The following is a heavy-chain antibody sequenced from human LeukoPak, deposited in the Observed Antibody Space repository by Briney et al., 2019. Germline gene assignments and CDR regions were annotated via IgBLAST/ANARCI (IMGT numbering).Heavy chain of an antibody. CDR1: GFTFSSYA. CDR3: AKGSYYDSSGSFYFDY. D-gene: IGHD3-22*01. Sequence: GGSLRLSCAASGFTFSSYAMSWVRQAPGKGLEWVSGISGSGDNTYYADSVKGRFTISRDNSKNTLYVQVNSLRTEDTAAYYGAKGSYYDSSGSFYFDYWGQGTLVTVSS. V-gene: IGHV3-23*01. CDR2: ISGSGDNT. J-gene: IGHJ4*02.